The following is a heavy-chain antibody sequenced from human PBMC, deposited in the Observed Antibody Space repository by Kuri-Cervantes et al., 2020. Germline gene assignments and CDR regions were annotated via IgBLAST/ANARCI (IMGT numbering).Heavy chain of an antibody. CDR1: GFTFSSYS. CDR3: AREILGGIYYYDSSGSGMDV. D-gene: IGHD3-22*01. Sequence: GGSLRLSCAASGFTFSSYSMNWVRQAPGKGLEWVSYISSSSSTIYYADSVKGRFTISRDNAKNSLYLQMNSLRAEDTAVYYCAREILGGIYYYDSSGSGMDVWGQGTTVTVSS. V-gene: IGHV3-48*01. CDR2: ISSSSSTI. J-gene: IGHJ6*02.